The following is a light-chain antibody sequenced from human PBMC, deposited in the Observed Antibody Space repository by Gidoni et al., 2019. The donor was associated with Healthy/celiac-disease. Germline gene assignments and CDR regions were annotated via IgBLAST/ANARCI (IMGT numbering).Light chain of an antibody. V-gene: IGKV3-20*01. J-gene: IGKJ1*01. CDR2: GAS. CDR3: QQYGRSPRT. Sequence: EIVFTHSPGTLSFSPGESATLSCRASQSVISSYLAWYQQKPGQAPRLLIYGASSRATGIPDRFSGSGSGKDFTLTISRLEPEDFAVYYCQQYGRSPRTLGQGTKVEIK. CDR1: QSVISSY.